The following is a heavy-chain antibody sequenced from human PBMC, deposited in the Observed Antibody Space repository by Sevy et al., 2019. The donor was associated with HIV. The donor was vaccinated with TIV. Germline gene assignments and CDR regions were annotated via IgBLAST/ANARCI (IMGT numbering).Heavy chain of an antibody. CDR3: ARDRALGVAATPFDY. D-gene: IGHD2-15*01. V-gene: IGHV1-18*01. J-gene: IGHJ4*02. CDR2: ISAYNGNT. CDR1: GYTFTSYG. Sequence: ASVKVSCKASGYTFTSYGISWVRQAPGQGLEWMGWISAYNGNTNYAQKLQGRVTMTTDTSTSTAYMELRSLRSDDTAVYYCARDRALGVAATPFDYWGQGTLVTVSS.